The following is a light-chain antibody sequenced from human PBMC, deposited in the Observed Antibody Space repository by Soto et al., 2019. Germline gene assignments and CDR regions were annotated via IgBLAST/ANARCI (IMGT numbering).Light chain of an antibody. Sequence: IQMTQSPSSLSASIGDRVTITCRASQGIGVRLAWFKQKPGKAPQYLIQSASILQSGVPSRFSGSGSGTEFILTINSLQPEDVAIYYCLQVNSFPRTFGQGTKVDIK. V-gene: IGKV1-12*01. CDR1: QGIGVR. CDR2: SAS. J-gene: IGKJ1*01. CDR3: LQVNSFPRT.